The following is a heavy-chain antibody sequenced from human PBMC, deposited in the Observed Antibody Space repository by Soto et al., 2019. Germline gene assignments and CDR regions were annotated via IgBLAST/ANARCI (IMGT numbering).Heavy chain of an antibody. CDR3: ARDYRFGSGSYYNYYYYGMDV. CDR1: GYTFTGYY. D-gene: IGHD3-10*01. V-gene: IGHV1-2*04. CDR2: INPNSGGT. Sequence: ASVKVSCKASGYTFTGYYMHWVRQAPGQGLEWMGWINPNSGGTNYAQKFQGWVTMTRDTSISTAYMELGRLRSDDTAVYYCARDYRFGSGSYYNYYYYGMDVWGQGTTVTVSS. J-gene: IGHJ6*02.